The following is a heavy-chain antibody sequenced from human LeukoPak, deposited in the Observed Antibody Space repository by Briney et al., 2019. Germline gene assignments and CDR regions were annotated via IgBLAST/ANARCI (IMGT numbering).Heavy chain of an antibody. CDR2: ISSSGSTI. V-gene: IGHV3-11*01. D-gene: IGHD6-13*01. Sequence: GGSLRLSCAASGFTFSDYYMSWIRQAPGEGLEWVSYISSSGSTIYYADSVKGRFTISRDNAKNSLYLQMNSLRAEDTAVYYCARDYSPAYYYYYMDVWGKGTTVTVSS. CDR1: GFTFSDYY. J-gene: IGHJ6*03. CDR3: ARDYSPAYYYYYMDV.